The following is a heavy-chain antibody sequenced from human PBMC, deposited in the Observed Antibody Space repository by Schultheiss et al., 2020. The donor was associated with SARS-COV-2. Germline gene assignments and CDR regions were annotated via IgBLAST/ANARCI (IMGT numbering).Heavy chain of an antibody. V-gene: IGHV4-34*01. Sequence: SETLSLTCAVYGGSFSGYYWSWIRQPPGKGLEWIGEINHSGSTNYNPSLKSRVTISVDTSKNQFSLKLSSVTAADTAVYYCARDRYGDYLDYWGQGTLVTVSS. CDR3: ARDRYGDYLDY. D-gene: IGHD4-17*01. J-gene: IGHJ4*02. CDR2: INHSGST. CDR1: GGSFSGYY.